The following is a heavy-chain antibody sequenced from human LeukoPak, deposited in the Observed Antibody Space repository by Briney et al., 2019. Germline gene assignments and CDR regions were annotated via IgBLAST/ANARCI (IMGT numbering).Heavy chain of an antibody. V-gene: IGHV3-64*01. CDR2: ISSNGGST. J-gene: IGHJ4*02. D-gene: IGHD3-9*01. CDR1: GFTFSSYA. Sequence: PGGPLRLSCAASGFTFSSYAMHWVRQAPGKGLEYVSAISSNGGSTYYANSVKGRFTISRDNSKNTLYLQMGSLRAEDMAVYYCARSGRYFDWLLYPYYFDYWGQGTLVTVSS. CDR3: ARSGRYFDWLLYPYYFDY.